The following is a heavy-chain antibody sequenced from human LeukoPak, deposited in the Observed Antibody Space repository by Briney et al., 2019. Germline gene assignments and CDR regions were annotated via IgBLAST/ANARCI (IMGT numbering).Heavy chain of an antibody. V-gene: IGHV3-30*02. CDR2: IRYDGSDK. CDR1: GFTFSTYG. CDR3: AKDGIPYNNGLSWCDS. Sequence: PGGSLRLSCAAPGFTFSTYGMHWVRQAPGKGLEWVAFIRYDGSDKYFADSVKGRFTISRDNSNKMLYLQMSGLTGDDTAVYYCAKDGIPYNNGLSWCDSWGQGTLVTVSS. J-gene: IGHJ5*01. D-gene: IGHD5-18*01.